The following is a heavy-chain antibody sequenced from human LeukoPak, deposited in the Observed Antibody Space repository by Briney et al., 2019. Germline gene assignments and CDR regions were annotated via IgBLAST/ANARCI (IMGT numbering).Heavy chain of an antibody. CDR2: ISGSGGST. Sequence: GGSLRLSCAASGFTFNSYAMSWVRQAPGKGLEWVSAISGSGGSTYYADSVKGRFTISRDNSKNTLYLQMNSLRAEDTAVYYCAKDSYGGNYYYYYGMDVWGQGTTVTVSS. D-gene: IGHD4-23*01. J-gene: IGHJ6*02. CDR1: GFTFNSYA. CDR3: AKDSYGGNYYYYYGMDV. V-gene: IGHV3-23*01.